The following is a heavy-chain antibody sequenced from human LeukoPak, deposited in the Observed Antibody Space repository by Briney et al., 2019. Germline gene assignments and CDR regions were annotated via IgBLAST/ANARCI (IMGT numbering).Heavy chain of an antibody. V-gene: IGHV3-48*01. D-gene: IGHD1-14*01. J-gene: IGHJ4*02. CDR3: ARNRGGDY. CDR2: ISSSSSTI. CDR1: GFTFSSYS. Sequence: GGSLRLSCAASGFTFSSYSMNWVRQAPGKGLEWVSYISSSSSTIYYADSVKGRFTISRDNAKNSLYLQMNSLRAEDTAVYYCARNRGGDYWGQGTLVTVSS.